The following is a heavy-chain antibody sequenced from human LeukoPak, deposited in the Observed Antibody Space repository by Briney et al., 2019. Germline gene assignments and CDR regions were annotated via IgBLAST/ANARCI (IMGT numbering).Heavy chain of an antibody. CDR1: GFTVSSSY. V-gene: IGHV3-53*01. CDR3: ARGYGYCGGVCYDY. J-gene: IGHJ4*02. CDR2: VYTGGIT. Sequence: GGSLRLSCAASGFTVSSSYMSWVRQAAGKGLEWVSVVYTGGITYYADSVKGRFTISRDNSKNTLYLQMNSLRAEDTAVYYCARGYGYCGGVCYDYWGQGTLVTVSS. D-gene: IGHD2-21*02.